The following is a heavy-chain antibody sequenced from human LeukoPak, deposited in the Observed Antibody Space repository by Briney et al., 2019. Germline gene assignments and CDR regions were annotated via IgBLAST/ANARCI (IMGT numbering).Heavy chain of an antibody. J-gene: IGHJ4*02. Sequence: ASVKVSCKASGYTFTSYYMHWVRQAPGQGLEWMGIINPSGGSTSYAQKFQGRVTMTRDTSTRTVYMEMSSLRSEDTAVYYCAREGTGVYYYDSSGLFDYWGQGTLVTVSS. CDR1: GYTFTSYY. V-gene: IGHV1-46*01. CDR2: INPSGGST. CDR3: AREGTGVYYYDSSGLFDY. D-gene: IGHD3-22*01.